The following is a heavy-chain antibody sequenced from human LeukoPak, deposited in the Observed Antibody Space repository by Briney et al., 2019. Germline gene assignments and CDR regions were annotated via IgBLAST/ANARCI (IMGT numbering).Heavy chain of an antibody. CDR1: GGTFSSYA. V-gene: IGHV1-69*01. Sequence: ASVKDACKATGGTFSSYAISWVRQAPGQGLEWMGGIIPIFGTANYAQKFQGRVTITADESTSTAYTELSSLRSEDTAVYYCARDRGPYYGSGSHSFDYWGQGTLVTVSS. D-gene: IGHD3-10*01. J-gene: IGHJ4*02. CDR2: IIPIFGTA. CDR3: ARDRGPYYGSGSHSFDY.